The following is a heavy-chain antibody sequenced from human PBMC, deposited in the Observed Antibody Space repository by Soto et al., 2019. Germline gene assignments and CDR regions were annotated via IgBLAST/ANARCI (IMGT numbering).Heavy chain of an antibody. CDR3: AKEAPTLDYYGSGRSNAFDI. CDR2: ISGSGGST. Sequence: GGSLRLSCAASGFTFSSYAMSWVRQAPGKGLEWVSAISGSGGSTYYADSVKGRFTISRDNSKNTLYLQMNSLRAEDTAVYYCAKEAPTLDYYGSGRSNAFDIWGQGTMVTVSS. D-gene: IGHD3-10*01. J-gene: IGHJ3*02. CDR1: GFTFSSYA. V-gene: IGHV3-23*01.